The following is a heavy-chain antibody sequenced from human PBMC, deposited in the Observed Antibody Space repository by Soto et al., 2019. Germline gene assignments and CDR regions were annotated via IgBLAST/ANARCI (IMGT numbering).Heavy chain of an antibody. D-gene: IGHD3-3*01. V-gene: IGHV1-2*04. J-gene: IGHJ6*02. CDR2: INPNSGGT. Sequence: ASVKVSCKASGYTFTGYYMHWVRQAPGQGLEWMGWINPNSGGTNYAQKFQGWVTMTRDTSISTAYMELSRLRAEDTAVYHCARDLPSLRFLEWFPRNYYYYYGMDVWGQGTTVTVSS. CDR1: GYTFTGYY. CDR3: ARDLPSLRFLEWFPRNYYYYYGMDV.